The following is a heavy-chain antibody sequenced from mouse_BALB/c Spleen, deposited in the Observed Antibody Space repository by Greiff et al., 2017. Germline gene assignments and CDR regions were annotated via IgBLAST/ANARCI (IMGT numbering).Heavy chain of an antibody. D-gene: IGHD2-3*01. V-gene: IGHV5-6-5*01. Sequence: EVNLVESGGGLVKPGGSLKLSCAASGFTFSSYAMSWVRQTPEKRLEWVASISSGGSTYYPDSVKGRFTISRDNARNILYLQMSSLRSEDTAMYYCARGRGLLPFAYWGQGTLVTVSA. CDR2: ISSGGST. CDR3: ARGRGLLPFAY. J-gene: IGHJ3*01. CDR1: GFTFSSYA.